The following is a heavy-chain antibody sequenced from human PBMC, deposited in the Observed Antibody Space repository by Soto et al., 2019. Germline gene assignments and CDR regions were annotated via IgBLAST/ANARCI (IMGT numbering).Heavy chain of an antibody. CDR2: INSDGSST. D-gene: IGHD2-15*01. Sequence: EVQLVESGGGLVQPGESLRLSCAASGFTFSSYWMHWVRQAPGKGLVWVSRINSDGSSTSYAGSVKGRFTISRDNAKXXXXXXXXXXXXXXXXXXXXXXXXXXVAAATREDYWGQGTLVTVSS. V-gene: IGHV3-74*01. CDR1: GFTFSSYW. CDR3: XXXXXXVAAATREDY. J-gene: IGHJ4*02.